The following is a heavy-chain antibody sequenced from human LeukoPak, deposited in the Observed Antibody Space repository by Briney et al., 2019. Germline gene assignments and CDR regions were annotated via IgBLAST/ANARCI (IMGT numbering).Heavy chain of an antibody. Sequence: TSETLSLTCTVSVGSISGDHWNWIRRPPGKGLEWIGYIYYSGSTNYNPSLKSRVTISIDTSKNQFSLKLTSVTAADTAVYYCARRNDFGIWGQGTMVTVSS. CDR1: VGSISGDH. CDR3: ARRNDFGI. V-gene: IGHV4-59*08. CDR2: IYYSGST. J-gene: IGHJ3*02.